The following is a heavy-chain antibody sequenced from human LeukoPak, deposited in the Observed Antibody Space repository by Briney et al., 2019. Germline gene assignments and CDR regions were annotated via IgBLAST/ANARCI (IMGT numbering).Heavy chain of an antibody. D-gene: IGHD3-3*01. Sequence: ASVKVSCKASGYTFTSYGISWVRQAPGQGLEWMGWISAYNGNTNYAQKLQGRVTMTTDTSTSTAYMELRSLRSDDTAVYYCARDPTSSPPRITIPPGGNDPWGQGTLVTVSS. CDR2: ISAYNGNT. J-gene: IGHJ5*02. CDR3: ARDPTSSPPRITIPPGGNDP. V-gene: IGHV1-18*01. CDR1: GYTFTSYG.